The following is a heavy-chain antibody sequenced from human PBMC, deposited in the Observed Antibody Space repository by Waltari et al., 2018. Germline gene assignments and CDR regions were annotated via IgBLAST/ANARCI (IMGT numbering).Heavy chain of an antibody. Sequence: QVQLQQWGAGLLKPSETLSLTCAVYGGSFSGYYWSWIRQPPGKGLEWIGEINHNGSTNYNPSLKSRVTISVDTSKNQCSLKLSSVTAADTAVYYCARDRQQFYYYYGMDVWGQGTTVTVSS. V-gene: IGHV4-34*01. D-gene: IGHD6-13*01. CDR3: ARDRQQFYYYYGMDV. CDR2: INHNGST. J-gene: IGHJ6*02. CDR1: GGSFSGYY.